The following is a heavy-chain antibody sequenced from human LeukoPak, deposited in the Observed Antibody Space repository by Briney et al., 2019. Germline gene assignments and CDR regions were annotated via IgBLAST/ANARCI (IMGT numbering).Heavy chain of an antibody. CDR3: AKDTVAAAGESNY. D-gene: IGHD6-13*01. V-gene: IGHV3-23*01. CDR2: ISGSGGST. J-gene: IGHJ4*02. Sequence: GGSLRLSCAASGFTFNIYAMSWVRQAPGKGLEWVSAISGSGGSTYYADSVKGRFTISRDNSKNTLYLQMNSLRAEDTAVYYCAKDTVAAAGESNYWGQGTLVTVSS. CDR1: GFTFNIYA.